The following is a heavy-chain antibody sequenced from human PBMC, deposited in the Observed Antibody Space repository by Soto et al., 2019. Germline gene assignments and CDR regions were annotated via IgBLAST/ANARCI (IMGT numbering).Heavy chain of an antibody. Sequence: SVKVSCKASGGTFSSYAISWVRQAPGQGLEWMGGIIPIFGTANYAQKFQGRVTITADESTSTAYMELSSLRSEDTAVYYCARTYYYDSSGPYDAFDIWGQGTMVTVS. CDR3: ARTYYYDSSGPYDAFDI. CDR2: IIPIFGTA. J-gene: IGHJ3*02. CDR1: GGTFSSYA. D-gene: IGHD3-22*01. V-gene: IGHV1-69*13.